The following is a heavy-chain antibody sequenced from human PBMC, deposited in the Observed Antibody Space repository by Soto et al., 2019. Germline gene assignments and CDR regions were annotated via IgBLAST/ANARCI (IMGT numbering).Heavy chain of an antibody. CDR1: GFTFSSYA. D-gene: IGHD3-3*01. J-gene: IGHJ4*02. Sequence: PGGSLRLSCAASGFTFSSYAMSWVRQAPGKGLEWVSAISGSGGSTYYADSVEGRFTISRDNSKNTLYLQMNSLRAEDTAVYYCAKAAPYYDFWSGYYDYWGQGTLVTVSS. V-gene: IGHV3-23*01. CDR2: ISGSGGST. CDR3: AKAAPYYDFWSGYYDY.